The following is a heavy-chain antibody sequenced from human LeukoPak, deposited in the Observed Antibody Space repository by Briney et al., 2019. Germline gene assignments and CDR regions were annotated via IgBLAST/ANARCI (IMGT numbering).Heavy chain of an antibody. CDR3: ARDRGRSADPYYYYYYYMDV. V-gene: IGHV1-69*05. J-gene: IGHJ6*03. CDR2: IIPIFGTA. Sequence: SVKVSCKASGGTFSSYAISWVRQAPGQGLEWMGGIIPIFGTANYAQKLQGRVTITTDESTSTAYMELSSLRSEDTAVYYCARDRGRSADPYYYYYYYMDVWGKGTTVTVSS. D-gene: IGHD3-10*01. CDR1: GGTFSSYA.